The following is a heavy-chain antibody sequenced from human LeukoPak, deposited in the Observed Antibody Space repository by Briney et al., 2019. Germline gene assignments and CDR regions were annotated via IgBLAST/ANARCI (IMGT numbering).Heavy chain of an antibody. Sequence: ASVKVSCKASGGTFNRYAISWVRQAPGQGLEWMGGIIPIIGTVNYAQKFQGRVTMTRNTSISTAYMELSSLRSEDTAVYYCARKSPKSYYDFWSGYYTDYYYGMDVWGQGTTVTVSS. J-gene: IGHJ6*02. CDR1: GGTFNRYA. V-gene: IGHV1-69*05. D-gene: IGHD3-3*01. CDR3: ARKSPKSYYDFWSGYYTDYYYGMDV. CDR2: IIPIIGTV.